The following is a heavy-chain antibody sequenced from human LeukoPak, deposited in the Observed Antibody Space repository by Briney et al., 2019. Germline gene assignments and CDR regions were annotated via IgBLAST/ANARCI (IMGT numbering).Heavy chain of an antibody. CDR3: ARLEWLYFDY. D-gene: IGHD3-3*01. J-gene: IGHJ4*02. CDR1: GFTFSSYW. CDR2: IKQDGSET. Sequence: PGGSLRLSCAASGFTFSSYWMTWVRQAPGKGLEWVAHIKQDGSETYYVDSVKGRFTISRDNAENSLYLRMNSLRAEDTAVYLCARLEWLYFDYWGQGALVTVSS. V-gene: IGHV3-7*01.